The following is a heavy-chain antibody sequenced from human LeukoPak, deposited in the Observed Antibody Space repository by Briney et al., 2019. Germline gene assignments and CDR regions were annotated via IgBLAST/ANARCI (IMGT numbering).Heavy chain of an antibody. Sequence: GGSLRLSCAASGFTFSSYAMHWVRQAPGKGLEWVAVISYDGSNKYYADSVKGRFTISRDNSKNTLYLQMNSLRAEDTAVYYCARDPMGIAAAGVWFDPWGQGTLVTVSS. V-gene: IGHV3-30-3*01. CDR2: ISYDGSNK. D-gene: IGHD6-13*01. J-gene: IGHJ5*02. CDR1: GFTFSSYA. CDR3: ARDPMGIAAAGVWFDP.